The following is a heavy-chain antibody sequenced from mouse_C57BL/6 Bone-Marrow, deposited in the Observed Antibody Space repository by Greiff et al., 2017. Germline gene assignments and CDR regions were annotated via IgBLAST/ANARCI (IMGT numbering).Heavy chain of an antibody. J-gene: IGHJ2*01. CDR1: GYTFTDYY. CDR2: INPNNGGT. V-gene: IGHV1-26*01. Sequence: EVQLQQSGPELVKPGASVKISCKASGYTFTDYYMNWVKQSHGKSLEWIGDINPNNGGTSYNQKFKGKATLTVDKSSSTAYMELRSLTSEDSAVYYCARPFYYGSSNFDYWGQGTTLTVSS. CDR3: ARPFYYGSSNFDY. D-gene: IGHD1-1*01.